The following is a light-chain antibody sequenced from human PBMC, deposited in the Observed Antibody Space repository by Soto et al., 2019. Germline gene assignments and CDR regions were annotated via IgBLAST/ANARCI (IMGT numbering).Light chain of an antibody. V-gene: IGLV2-14*01. CDR2: EVG. Sequence: QSALTQPASVSGSPGQSITISCTGTSSDVGGYNYVSWYQQHPGKAPKLMIYEVGNRPSGVSNRFSGSKSGNTASLSISGLQAEDEADYYCSSYTSSSTPYVFGPGTKLTVL. CDR3: SSYTSSSTPYV. CDR1: SSDVGGYNY. J-gene: IGLJ1*01.